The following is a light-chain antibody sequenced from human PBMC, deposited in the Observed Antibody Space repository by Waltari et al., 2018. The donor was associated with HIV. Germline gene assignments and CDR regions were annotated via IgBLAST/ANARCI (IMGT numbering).Light chain of an antibody. CDR2: RGN. V-gene: IGLV10-54*04. CDR1: KNNVGFQG. CDR3: ASWYTRLNGGV. J-gene: IGLJ3*02. Sequence: QAGLTQPPSVSKALRQTATLTCTGDKNNVGFQGAAWLKHHQGPPHKLLSNRGNNRPYGVPERFSASTAGHTASLNITGLQADDDADYFCASWYTRLNGGVFGGGAHLTVL.